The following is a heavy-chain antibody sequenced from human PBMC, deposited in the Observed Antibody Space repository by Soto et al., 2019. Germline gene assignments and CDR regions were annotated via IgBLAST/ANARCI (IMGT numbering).Heavy chain of an antibody. CDR3: ARLGNTSWLFQHRGKYFRH. CDR1: GFTFSSYW. CDR2: IKQDGSEK. D-gene: IGHD2-2*01. J-gene: IGHJ1*01. V-gene: IGHV3-7*05. Sequence: GGSLRLSCAASGFTFSSYWMSWVRQAPGKGLEWVANIKQDGSEKYYVDSVKGRFTISRDNAKNSLYLQMNSLRAEDTAVYYCARLGNTSWLFQHRGKYFRHWGQGTLVTV.